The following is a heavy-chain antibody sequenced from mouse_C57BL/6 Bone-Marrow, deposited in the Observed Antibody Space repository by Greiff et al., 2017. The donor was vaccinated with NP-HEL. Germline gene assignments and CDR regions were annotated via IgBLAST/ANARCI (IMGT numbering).Heavy chain of an antibody. Sequence: EVQLKESGPGLAKPSQTLSLTCSVTGYSITSDYWNWIRKFPGNKLEYMGYIRYSGSTYYTPSPKSRISITRDTSKNQYYLQLNSVTTEDTATYYCARYPIYYYGSSYFDYWGQGTTLTVSS. CDR2: IRYSGST. V-gene: IGHV3-8*01. J-gene: IGHJ2*01. CDR3: ARYPIYYYGSSYFDY. D-gene: IGHD1-1*01. CDR1: GYSITSDY.